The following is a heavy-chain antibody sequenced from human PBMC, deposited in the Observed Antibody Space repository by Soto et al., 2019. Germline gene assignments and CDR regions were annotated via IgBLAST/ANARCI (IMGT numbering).Heavy chain of an antibody. CDR1: GFTFSRHA. D-gene: IGHD3-3*01. CDR2: ISRDGSYI. CDR3: ARMRNGGVADSFDS. J-gene: IGHJ5*01. Sequence: QVQLVESGGGEVQPGGSLRLSCAASGFTFSRHAIHWVRLTPGRGLEWVLAISRDGSYIYYTDSVKGRFTVSRDNSKNTVFVQMNRLIPDDTALYFCARMRNGGVADSFDSWGQGTRVTVSS. V-gene: IGHV3-30*04.